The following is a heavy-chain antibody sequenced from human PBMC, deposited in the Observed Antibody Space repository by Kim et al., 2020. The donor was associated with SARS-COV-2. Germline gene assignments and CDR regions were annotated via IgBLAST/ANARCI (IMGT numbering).Heavy chain of an antibody. CDR2: ISHDGSNK. Sequence: GGSLRLSCAASGFTFSIYGMHWVRQAPGKGLEWLAVISHDGSNKYYVDFVKGRFTISRDNSINTLYLQMNSLSVEDTAVYYCAIGGGVGATLSGGWGQGNLVTVSS. D-gene: IGHD1-26*01. J-gene: IGHJ4*02. CDR3: AIGGGVGATLSGG. V-gene: IGHV3-30*03. CDR1: GFTFSIYG.